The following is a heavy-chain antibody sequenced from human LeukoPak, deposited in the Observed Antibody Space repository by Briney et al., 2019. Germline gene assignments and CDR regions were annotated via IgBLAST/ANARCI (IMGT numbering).Heavy chain of an antibody. CDR3: ARAYLLDGLLGRDRKGPTHYYMDV. CDR1: GGSFSGYY. D-gene: IGHD2/OR15-2a*01. Sequence: SETLSLTCAVYGGSFSGYYWSWIRQPPGKGLEWIGGINHSGSTNYNPSLKSRVTISVDTSKNQFSLKLSSVTAADTAVYYCARAYLLDGLLGRDRKGPTHYYMDVWGKGTTVTVSS. V-gene: IGHV4-34*01. CDR2: INHSGST. J-gene: IGHJ6*03.